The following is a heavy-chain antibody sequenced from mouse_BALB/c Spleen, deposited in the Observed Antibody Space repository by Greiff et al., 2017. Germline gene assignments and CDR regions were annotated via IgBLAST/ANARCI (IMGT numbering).Heavy chain of an antibody. CDR3: ARSGRYDRDWYFDV. D-gene: IGHD2-14*01. CDR1: GFTFSSFG. J-gene: IGHJ1*01. V-gene: IGHV5-17*02. CDR2: ISSGSSTI. Sequence: DVKLQESGGGLVQPGGSRKLSCAASGFTFSSFGMHWVRQAPEKGLEWVAYISSGSSTIYYADTVKGRFTISRDNPKNTLFLQMTSLRSEDTAMYYCARSGRYDRDWYFDVWGAGTTVTVSS.